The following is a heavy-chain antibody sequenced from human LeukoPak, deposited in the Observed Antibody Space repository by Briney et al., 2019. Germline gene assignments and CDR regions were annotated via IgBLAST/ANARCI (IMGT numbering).Heavy chain of an antibody. CDR1: GFTFDDYA. CDR2: ISGNSGSI. CDR3: AKDYGSGYYGMDV. J-gene: IGHJ6*02. V-gene: IGHV3-9*01. D-gene: IGHD3-10*01. Sequence: GRSLRLSCAASGFTFDDYAMHWVRQAPGKGLEWVSGISGNSGSIGYADSVKGRFTISRDNAKNSLYLQMNSLRAEDTALYYCAKDYGSGYYGMDVWGQGTTVTVSS.